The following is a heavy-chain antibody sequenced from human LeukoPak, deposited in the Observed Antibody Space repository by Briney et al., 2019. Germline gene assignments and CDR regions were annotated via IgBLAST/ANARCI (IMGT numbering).Heavy chain of an antibody. D-gene: IGHD2-2*01. V-gene: IGHV4-34*09. CDR2: IHYTGGT. CDR1: GGSISGYY. CDR3: ASTSHLACAFDI. Sequence: PSETLSLTCAVYGGSISGYYWSWIRQPPGKGLEWVGEIHYTGGTSYNPSLKSRVTISVDTSKNQFSLKLSSVTAADTAVYYCASTSHLACAFDIWGQGTMVTVSS. J-gene: IGHJ3*02.